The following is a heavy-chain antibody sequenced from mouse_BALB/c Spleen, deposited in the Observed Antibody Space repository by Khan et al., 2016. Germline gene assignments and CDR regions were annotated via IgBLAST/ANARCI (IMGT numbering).Heavy chain of an antibody. CDR1: GYTFSSYW. J-gene: IGHJ3*01. CDR3: IRVDTTGYAWFAY. CDR2: IYPGNSDA. V-gene: IGHV1-5*01. Sequence: VQLQQSGTVLARPGASVKMSCKASGYTFSSYWMHWVKQRPGQGLEWIGVIYPGNSDAIYNQKFKGKAELTAVTSTSTAYMELSSLTNDDSAVYYCIRVDTTGYAWFAYWGQGTLVTVSA. D-gene: IGHD3-2*01.